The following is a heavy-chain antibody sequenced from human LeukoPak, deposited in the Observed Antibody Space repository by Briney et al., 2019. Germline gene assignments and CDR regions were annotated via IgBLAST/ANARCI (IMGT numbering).Heavy chain of an antibody. D-gene: IGHD6-13*01. Sequence: GGSLRLSCAASGLTFSNCAMSWVRQVPGKGLEWVSAISGSADKTYYADSVKGRFTISRDNSRNTLFLQMNSLRAEDTALYYCAKDRLVHDSWGQGTLVTVPS. J-gene: IGHJ5*01. CDR1: GLTFSNCA. CDR3: AKDRLVHDS. CDR2: ISGSADKT. V-gene: IGHV3-23*01.